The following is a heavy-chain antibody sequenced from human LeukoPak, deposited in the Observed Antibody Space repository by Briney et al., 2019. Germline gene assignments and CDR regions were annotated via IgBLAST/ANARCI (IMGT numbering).Heavy chain of an antibody. D-gene: IGHD3-10*01. CDR2: IKQDGSEK. V-gene: IGHV3-7*01. CDR1: GFTFSSYW. Sequence: PGGSLRLSCAASGFTFSSYWMSWVRQAPGKGLEWVANIKQDGSEKYYVDSVKGRFTISRDNAKNSLYLQMNSLRAEDTAVYYCAREGWFGDVYYYYYYGMDVWGQGTTVTVSS. J-gene: IGHJ6*02. CDR3: AREGWFGDVYYYYYYGMDV.